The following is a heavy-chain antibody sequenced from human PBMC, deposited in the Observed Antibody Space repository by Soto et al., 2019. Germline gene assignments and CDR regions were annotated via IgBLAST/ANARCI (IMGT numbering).Heavy chain of an antibody. J-gene: IGHJ6*02. CDR2: IIPRSAKS. CDR3: AREGLVLVPTTVTSDYYYSAMDV. CDR1: GDTFSTYS. V-gene: IGHV1-69*12. Sequence: QVQLVQSGAEVKKPGSSVKVSCKASGDTFSTYSITWMRQVPGQGLEWMGGIIPRSAKSNYAQKFQGRVTITADESTSTASMELSSLRSEDTAVYYCAREGLVLVPTTVTSDYYYSAMDVWGQGTTVTVSS. D-gene: IGHD2-2*01.